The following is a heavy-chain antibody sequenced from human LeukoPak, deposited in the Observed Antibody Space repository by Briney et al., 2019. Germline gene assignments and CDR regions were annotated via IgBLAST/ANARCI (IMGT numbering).Heavy chain of an antibody. V-gene: IGHV3-48*03. Sequence: QPGGSLRLSCAASGFTFSSYEMNWVRQAPGKGLEWVSYISSSGSTIYYADSVKGRFTISRDNAKNSLYLQMTSPRAEDTAVYYCARDRMGYYDSSGYFDYWGQGTLSPSPQ. CDR2: ISSSGSTI. CDR3: ARDRMGYYDSSGYFDY. CDR1: GFTFSSYE. J-gene: IGHJ4*02. D-gene: IGHD3-22*01.